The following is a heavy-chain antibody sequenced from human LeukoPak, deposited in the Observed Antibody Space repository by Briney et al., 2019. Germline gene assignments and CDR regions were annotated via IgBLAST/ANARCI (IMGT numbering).Heavy chain of an antibody. Sequence: PSETLSLTCTVSGGSISSYYWSWIRQPPGKGLEWIGYIYYSGSTNYNPSLKSRVTISVDTSKNQFSLKLSSVTAADTAVYYCAREPLGATQTKRGGYYFDYWGQGTLVTVSS. CDR2: IYYSGST. D-gene: IGHD1-26*01. V-gene: IGHV4-59*01. J-gene: IGHJ4*02. CDR1: GGSISSYY. CDR3: AREPLGATQTKRGGYYFDY.